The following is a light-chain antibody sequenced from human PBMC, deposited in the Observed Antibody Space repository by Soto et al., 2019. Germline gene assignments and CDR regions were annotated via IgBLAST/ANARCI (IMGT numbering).Light chain of an antibody. Sequence: EIVLTQSPATLSLSPGERATLSCRASQSVNSYLAWYQQKPGQAPRLLIYDASNRATGIPARFSGSGSGTDFTLTISSLEPEDFAVYYCQQRINWPSTFGQGTKVEIK. CDR1: QSVNSY. V-gene: IGKV3-11*01. J-gene: IGKJ1*01. CDR2: DAS. CDR3: QQRINWPST.